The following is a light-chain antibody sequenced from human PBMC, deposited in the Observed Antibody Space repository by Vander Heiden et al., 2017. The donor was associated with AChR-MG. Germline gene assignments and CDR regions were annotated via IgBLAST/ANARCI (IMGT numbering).Light chain of an antibody. J-gene: IGLJ3*02. CDR1: SSDVGNYSL. CDR3: CSYAGSNSFL. CDR2: EGT. V-gene: IGLV2-23*03. Sequence: HSALTQPASVSVSPGQSITISCTGTSSDVGNYSLVSWYQQHPGKAPKLRMYEGTERPSGVSNRFSGSKSGNTASLTISGLQTKDEANYYCCSYAGSNSFLFGGGTKLTV.